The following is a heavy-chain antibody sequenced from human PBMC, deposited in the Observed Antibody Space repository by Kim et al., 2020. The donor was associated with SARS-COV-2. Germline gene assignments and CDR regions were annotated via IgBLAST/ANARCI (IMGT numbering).Heavy chain of an antibody. J-gene: IGHJ5*02. V-gene: IGHV4-34*04. D-gene: IGHD4-17*01. CDR3: ARGHSSYGDEAWFDP. Sequence: PTLRSRAPISDDTSKNQFSLKLSSVTAADTAVYYCARGHSSYGDEAWFDPWGQGTLVTVSS.